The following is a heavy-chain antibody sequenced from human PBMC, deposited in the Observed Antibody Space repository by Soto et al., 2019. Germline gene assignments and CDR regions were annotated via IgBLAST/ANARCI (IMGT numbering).Heavy chain of an antibody. D-gene: IGHD3-22*01. CDR2: ISYDGSNK. CDR3: ARDDLYYYDSSGYWGAFDI. V-gene: IGHV3-30-3*01. Sequence: GGSLRLSCAASGFTFSSYAMHWVRQAPGKGLEWVAVISYDGSNKYYADSVKGRFTISRDNSKNTLYLQMNSLRAEDTAVYYCARDDLYYYDSSGYWGAFDIWGQGTMVTVSS. J-gene: IGHJ3*02. CDR1: GFTFSSYA.